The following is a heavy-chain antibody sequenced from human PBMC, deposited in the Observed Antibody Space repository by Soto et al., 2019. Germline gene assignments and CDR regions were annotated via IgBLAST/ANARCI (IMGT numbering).Heavy chain of an antibody. V-gene: IGHV1-69*01. CDR2: FIPIFVSA. CDR3: ASDVSSDTTGFRGYDL. Sequence: QLHLVQSGAEVKKAGSSVKVSCKASGGTVSSYAITWVRQAPGKGLEWMGVFIPIFVSAHYAPKFQGRITMTADESTSTAYMELSGLTSEDTAIYYCASDVSSDTTGFRGYDLWGQGTQVTVSS. CDR1: GGTVSSYA. J-gene: IGHJ4*02. D-gene: IGHD3-10*01.